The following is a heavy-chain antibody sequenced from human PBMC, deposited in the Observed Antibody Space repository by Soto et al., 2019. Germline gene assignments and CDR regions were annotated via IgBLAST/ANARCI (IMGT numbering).Heavy chain of an antibody. CDR3: ASFTTLGDWFDP. Sequence: SETLSLTCTVSGGSISSSSYYWGWIRQPPGKGLEWIGSIYYSGSTYYNPSLKSRVTISVDTSKNQFSLKLSSVTAADTAVYYCASFTTLGDWFDPWGQGTLVTVSS. V-gene: IGHV4-39*01. CDR1: GGSISSSSYY. J-gene: IGHJ5*02. D-gene: IGHD1-26*01. CDR2: IYYSGST.